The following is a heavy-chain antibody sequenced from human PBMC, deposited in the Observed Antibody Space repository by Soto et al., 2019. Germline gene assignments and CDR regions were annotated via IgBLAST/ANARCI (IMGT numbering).Heavy chain of an antibody. CDR3: ARVGWYSGSYLGWYFDL. D-gene: IGHD1-26*01. V-gene: IGHV1-3*01. CDR1: GYTFTSYA. Sequence: QVQLVQSGAEAKKPGASVKVSCKASGYTFTSYAMHWVRQAPGQRLEWMGWINAGNGNTKYSQKFQGRVTITRDTSASTADMELSSLRSEDTAVYYCARVGWYSGSYLGWYFDLWGRGTLVTVSS. J-gene: IGHJ2*01. CDR2: INAGNGNT.